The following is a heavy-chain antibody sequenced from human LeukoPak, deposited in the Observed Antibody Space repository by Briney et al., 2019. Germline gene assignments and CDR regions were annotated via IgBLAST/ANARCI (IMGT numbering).Heavy chain of an antibody. CDR1: GFTVSSNY. J-gene: IGHJ6*03. Sequence: SGGSLRLSCAASGFTVSSNYMSWVRQAPGKGLEWVSVIYSGGSTYYADSVRGRFTISRDNSKNTLYLQMNSLKAEDTAVYYCASDGAKFGALTYYYYYMDVWGKGTTVTVSS. V-gene: IGHV3-53*01. D-gene: IGHD3-10*01. CDR2: IYSGGST. CDR3: ASDGAKFGALTYYYYYMDV.